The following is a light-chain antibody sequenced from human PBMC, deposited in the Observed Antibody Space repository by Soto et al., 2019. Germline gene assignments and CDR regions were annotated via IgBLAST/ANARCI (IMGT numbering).Light chain of an antibody. V-gene: IGKV3-15*01. CDR2: GAS. Sequence: EIVMTQSPATLSVSPEERATLSCRASQSVSSNLAWYQQKPGQAPRLLIYGASTRATGIPGRFSGSGSGTEFTLTISSLQSEDFAVYYCQEYNNWPPSFGQGTKVDIK. CDR1: QSVSSN. J-gene: IGKJ2*01. CDR3: QEYNNWPPS.